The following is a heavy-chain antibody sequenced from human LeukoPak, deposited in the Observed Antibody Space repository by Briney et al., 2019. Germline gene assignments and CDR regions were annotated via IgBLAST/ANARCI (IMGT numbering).Heavy chain of an antibody. D-gene: IGHD6-19*01. V-gene: IGHV3-30*18. CDR3: AKDSDIAVAGSDDALDV. CDR1: GFTFSSYG. J-gene: IGHJ3*01. Sequence: GRSLRLSCAASGFTFSSYGMHWVRQTPGKGLEWVALISFDGSIQYYVDSVKGRFTISRDNSKNTLFLQMNSLRPEDTAVYYCAKDSDIAVAGSDDALDVWGQGTMVTVSS. CDR2: ISFDGSIQ.